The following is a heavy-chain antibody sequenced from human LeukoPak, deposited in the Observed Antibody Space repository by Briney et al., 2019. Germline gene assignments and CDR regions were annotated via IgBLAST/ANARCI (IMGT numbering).Heavy chain of an antibody. J-gene: IGHJ6*02. D-gene: IGHD3-9*01. V-gene: IGHV5-51*01. CDR2: IYPGDFDT. Sequence: GESLKISCKASGYSFSSYWVAWVRQIPGKGLEWMGIIYPGDFDTRYSPSFQGQVTISADKSLTTAYLQWSSLKASDTAMYYCARVYHYDTLAVFYEGYYYTRDVWGQGTTVTVSS. CDR1: GYSFSSYW. CDR3: ARVYHYDTLAVFYEGYYYTRDV.